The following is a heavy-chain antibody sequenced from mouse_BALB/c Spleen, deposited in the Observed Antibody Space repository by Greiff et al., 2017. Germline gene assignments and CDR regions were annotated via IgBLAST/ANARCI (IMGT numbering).Heavy chain of an antibody. CDR2: IDPANGNT. J-gene: IGHJ2*01. CDR3: GYRYDDYFDY. Sequence: VQLQQSGAELVKPGASVKLSCTASGFNIKDTYMPWVKQRPEQGLEWIGRIDPANGNTKYDPKFQGKATITADTSSNTAYLQLSSLTSEDTAVYYCGYRYDDYFDYWGQGTTLTVSS. CDR1: GFNIKDTY. V-gene: IGHV14-3*02. D-gene: IGHD2-14*01.